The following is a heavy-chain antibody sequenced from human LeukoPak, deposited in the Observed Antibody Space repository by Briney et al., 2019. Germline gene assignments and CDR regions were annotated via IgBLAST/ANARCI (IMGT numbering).Heavy chain of an antibody. CDR3: ARDPGYCGGGSCYSEVNWFDP. V-gene: IGHV3-48*01. CDR2: ISSSSTTR. Sequence: GGSLRLSCAASGFTFSSYSMNWVRQAPGKGLEWVSYISSSSTTRYYADSVKGRFTISRDNAKNSLYLQMNSLRAEDTAAYYCARDPGYCGGGSCYSEVNWFDPWGQGTLVTVSS. CDR1: GFTFSSYS. D-gene: IGHD2-15*01. J-gene: IGHJ5*02.